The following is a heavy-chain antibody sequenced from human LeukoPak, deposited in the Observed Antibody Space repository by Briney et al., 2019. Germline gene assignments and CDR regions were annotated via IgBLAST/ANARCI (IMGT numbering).Heavy chain of an antibody. J-gene: IGHJ4*02. V-gene: IGHV3-11*01. CDR1: GFTFSDYY. D-gene: IGHD1-26*01. CDR3: AGGGRGYSGSYFSTY. CDR2: ISSSGSTI. Sequence: GGSLRLSCAASGFTFSDYYMSWIRQAPGKGLEWVSYISSSGSTIHYADSVKGRFTISRDNAKSSLFLQMNSLRVEDTAVYYCAGGGRGYSGSYFSTYWGQGTLVTVSS.